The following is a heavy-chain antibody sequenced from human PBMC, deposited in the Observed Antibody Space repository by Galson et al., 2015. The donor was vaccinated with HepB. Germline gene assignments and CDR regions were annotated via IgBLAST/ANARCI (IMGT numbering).Heavy chain of an antibody. Sequence: LRLSCAASGFTFSNYNMHWVRQPTGKGLEWVSAIGTAGDPYYSGSVKGRFTISREEGKNSLYLQMNTLRAGDTAVYYCARGGGGYTYDYPYFDYWGQGILVTVSS. CDR2: IGTAGDP. CDR1: GFTFSNYN. J-gene: IGHJ4*02. V-gene: IGHV3-13*05. D-gene: IGHD5-18*01. CDR3: ARGGGGYTYDYPYFDY.